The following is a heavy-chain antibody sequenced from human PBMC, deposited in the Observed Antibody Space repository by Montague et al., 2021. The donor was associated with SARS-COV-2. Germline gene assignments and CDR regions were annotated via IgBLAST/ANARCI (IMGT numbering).Heavy chain of an antibody. J-gene: IGHJ6*02. CDR1: GASISSGGFY. D-gene: IGHD2-2*01. CDR3: ARGLPYQMVAGAVPNCSMDV. Sequence: TLSLTCTVSGASISSGGFYWSWLRQHPRKGLEWIGFIYYSGTTYHNPSLKSRLTISIDTSKNQFSLKLSSVTAADTAVYYCARGLPYQMVAGAVPNCSMDVWGQGTPVTVSS. CDR2: IYYSGTT. V-gene: IGHV4-31*03.